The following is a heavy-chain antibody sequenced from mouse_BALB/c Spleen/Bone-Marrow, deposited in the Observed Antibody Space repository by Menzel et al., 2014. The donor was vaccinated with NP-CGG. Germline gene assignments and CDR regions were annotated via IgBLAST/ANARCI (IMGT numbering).Heavy chain of an antibody. CDR3: TGGKDYYAMDY. CDR1: GYTFTSYW. D-gene: IGHD1-3*01. CDR2: IYPGDSDT. J-gene: IGHJ4*01. Sequence: EVQLQQSGTVLARPGASVKMSCKASGYTFTSYWMHWVKQRPGQGLEWIGAIYPGDSDTSYNQKFKGKAKLTAVTSTSTAYMELSSLTNEDSAVYYCTGGKDYYAMDYWGQGTSVTVSS. V-gene: IGHV1-5*01.